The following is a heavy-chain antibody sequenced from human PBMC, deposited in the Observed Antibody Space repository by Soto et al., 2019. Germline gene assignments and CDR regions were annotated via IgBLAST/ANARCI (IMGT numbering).Heavy chain of an antibody. CDR2: ISAYNGNT. CDR3: ARVLQLTGWTGWFDP. J-gene: IGHJ5*02. Sequence: ASVKVSCKASGYTFTSYGISWVRQAPGQGLEWMGWISAYNGNTNYAQKLQGRVTITTDTSTSTAYMELRSLRSDDTAVYYCARVLQLTGWTGWFDPWGQGTLVTVSS. CDR1: GYTFTSYG. D-gene: IGHD6-13*01. V-gene: IGHV1-18*04.